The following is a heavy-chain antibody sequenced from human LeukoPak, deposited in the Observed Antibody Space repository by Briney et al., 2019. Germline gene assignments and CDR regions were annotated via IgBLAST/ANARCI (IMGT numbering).Heavy chain of an antibody. CDR3: ARVSASGGFDDH. D-gene: IGHD3-10*01. J-gene: IGHJ5*02. CDR2: INPSGGAT. Sequence: GASVKVSCKASGYTFTGYYIHWVRQAPGQGLEWLGVINPSGGATSYAQKFPGRVTMTRDTSTSTVYMELSSLRPDDTAVYYCARVSASGGFDDHWGQGSLVTVSS. V-gene: IGHV1-46*01. CDR1: GYTFTGYY.